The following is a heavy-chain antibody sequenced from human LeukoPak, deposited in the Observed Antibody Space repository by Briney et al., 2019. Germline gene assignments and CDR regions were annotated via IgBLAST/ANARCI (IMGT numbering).Heavy chain of an antibody. CDR1: GFIFNHHA. CDR2: IWSDKSNR. D-gene: IGHD4-11*01. Sequence: GGSLRLSCAASGFIFNHHAMHWVRQAPGKGLEWVAVIWSDKSNRFYADSVRGRFTISRDDSRKTVYLQMERMAAEDTAIYYCAIDAQRGFDYSNSLENWGQGALVTVAS. CDR3: AIDAQRGFDYSNSLEN. V-gene: IGHV3-33*01. J-gene: IGHJ4*02.